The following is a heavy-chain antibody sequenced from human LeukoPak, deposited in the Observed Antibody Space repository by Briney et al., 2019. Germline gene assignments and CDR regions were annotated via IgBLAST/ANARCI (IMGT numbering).Heavy chain of an antibody. V-gene: IGHV1-69*13. CDR3: ARDLTMVRGARYRPYNWFAP. CDR1: RGTFSSYA. D-gene: IGHD3-10*01. Sequence: ASVRVSCKASRGTFSSYAISWVRQAPGQGLEWMGGIIPLFGTASYAQNFQGRVTISADESTSTAYMELSSLRSEDTAVYYCARDLTMVRGARYRPYNWFAPWGQGTLVTVSS. J-gene: IGHJ5*02. CDR2: IIPLFGTA.